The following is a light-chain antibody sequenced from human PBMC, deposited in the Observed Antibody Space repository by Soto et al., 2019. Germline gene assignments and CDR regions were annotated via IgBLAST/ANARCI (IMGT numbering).Light chain of an antibody. Sequence: DIQMTQSPSSLSASVGDRVTIACRASQDIKNFLVWYQQKPGEVPKLLIYAASTLQSGVPSRFSGSGSGTDFTLTISSLQPKDVATYYCQKYNSAPLTFGGGTKVEIK. J-gene: IGKJ4*01. CDR2: AAS. CDR1: QDIKNF. V-gene: IGKV1-27*01. CDR3: QKYNSAPLT.